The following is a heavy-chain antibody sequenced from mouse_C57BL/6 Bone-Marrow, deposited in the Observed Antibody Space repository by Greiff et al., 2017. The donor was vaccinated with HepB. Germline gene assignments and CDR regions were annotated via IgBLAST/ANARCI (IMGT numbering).Heavy chain of an antibody. J-gene: IGHJ2*01. CDR1: GYTFTSYG. Sequence: VKLQESGAELARPGASVKLSCKASGYTFTSYGISWVKQRTGQGLEWIGEIYPRSGNTYYNEKFKGKATLTADKSSSTAYMELRSLTPEDSAVYFCARCITTVVARGDYWGQGTTLTVSS. CDR3: ARCITTVVARGDY. CDR2: IYPRSGNT. V-gene: IGHV1-81*01. D-gene: IGHD1-1*01.